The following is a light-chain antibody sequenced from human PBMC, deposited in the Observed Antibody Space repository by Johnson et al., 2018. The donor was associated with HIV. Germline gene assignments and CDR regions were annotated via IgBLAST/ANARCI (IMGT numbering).Light chain of an antibody. CDR1: SSNIGNNY. J-gene: IGLJ1*01. CDR2: DNN. V-gene: IGLV1-51*01. Sequence: QSVLTQPPSVSAAPGQKVTISCSGSSSNIGNNYVSWYQQLPGTAAKLLIYDNNKRPSGIPDRFSGSKSGTSATLGITGLQTGDEADYYCGTWDSSLSALYVLGTGTKVTVL. CDR3: GTWDSSLSALYV.